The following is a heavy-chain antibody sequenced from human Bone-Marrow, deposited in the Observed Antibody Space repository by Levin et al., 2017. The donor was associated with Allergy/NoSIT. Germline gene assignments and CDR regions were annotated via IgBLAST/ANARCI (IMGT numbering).Heavy chain of an antibody. J-gene: IGHJ4*02. CDR3: ARGGDTGADY. CDR2: IHRGDSDT. V-gene: IGHV5-51*01. Sequence: VASVKVSCEGSGYTFKNFWIAWVRQVPGKGLEWMGIIHRGDSDTRYSPPFQGQVTMSVDKSKSTAYLHWNTLKASDTAIYYCARGGDTGADYWGQGTLVTVSS. CDR1: GYTFKNFW. D-gene: IGHD2-8*02.